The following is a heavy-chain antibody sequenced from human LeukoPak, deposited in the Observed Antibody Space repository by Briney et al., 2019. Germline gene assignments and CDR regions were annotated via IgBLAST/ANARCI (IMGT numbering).Heavy chain of an antibody. Sequence: PGESLKISCKGSGYSFTSYWIGWVRQMPGKGLEWMGIIYPGDSDTRYSPSFQGQVTISADKSISTAYLQWSSLKASDTAMYYCARMVHCSSTSCSPSGDWFDPWGQGTLVTVSS. J-gene: IGHJ5*02. V-gene: IGHV5-51*01. CDR1: GYSFTSYW. D-gene: IGHD2-2*01. CDR2: IYPGDSDT. CDR3: ARMVHCSSTSCSPSGDWFDP.